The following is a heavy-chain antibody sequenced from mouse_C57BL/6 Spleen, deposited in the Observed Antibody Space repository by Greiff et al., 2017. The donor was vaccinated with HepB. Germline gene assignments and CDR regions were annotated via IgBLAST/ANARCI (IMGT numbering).Heavy chain of an antibody. V-gene: IGHV1-82*01. CDR3: AREDAFDY. J-gene: IGHJ2*01. CDR2: IYPGDGDT. Sequence: QVQLQQSGPELVKPGASVKISCKASGYAFSSSWMNWVKQRPGKGLEWIGRIYPGDGDTNYNGKFKGKATLTADKSSSTAYMQLSSLTSEDSAVYFCAREDAFDYWGQGTTLTVSS. CDR1: GYAFSSSW.